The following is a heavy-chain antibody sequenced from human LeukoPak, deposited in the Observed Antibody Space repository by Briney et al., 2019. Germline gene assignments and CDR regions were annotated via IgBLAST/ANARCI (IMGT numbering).Heavy chain of an antibody. Sequence: GGSLRLSCAASGFTFSNAWMSWVRQAPGKGLEWVGRIKSKTDGGTTDYAAPVKGSFTISSDDSKNTLYLQMNSLKTEDTAVYYCTTEKGSIVVVTATNWFDPWGQGTLVTVSS. D-gene: IGHD2-21*02. J-gene: IGHJ5*02. CDR2: IKSKTDGGTT. V-gene: IGHV3-15*01. CDR1: GFTFSNAW. CDR3: TTEKGSIVVVTATNWFDP.